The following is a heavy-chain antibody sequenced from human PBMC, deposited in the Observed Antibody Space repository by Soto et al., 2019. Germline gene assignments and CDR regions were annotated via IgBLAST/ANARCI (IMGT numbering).Heavy chain of an antibody. CDR1: GFTFSSYA. CDR3: AKDLCSSTISNSGFGGWFDP. V-gene: IGHV3-23*01. Sequence: PRLSCAASGFTFSSYAMSWVRQAPGKGLEWVSAISGSGGSTYYADSVKGRFTISRDNSKNTLYLQMNSLRAEDTAVYYCAKDLCSSTISNSGFGGWFDPWGQGTLVTVS. CDR2: ISGSGGST. J-gene: IGHJ5*02. D-gene: IGHD2-2*01.